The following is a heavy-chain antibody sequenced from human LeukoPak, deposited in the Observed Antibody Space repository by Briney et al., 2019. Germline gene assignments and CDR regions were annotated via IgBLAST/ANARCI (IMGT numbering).Heavy chain of an antibody. J-gene: IGHJ4*02. D-gene: IGHD4-17*01. CDR1: GFTVSSNY. CDR2: IYSGGST. V-gene: IGHV3-66*01. CDR3: ASSAVTTSFDY. Sequence: GGSLRLSCAASGFTVSSNYMSWVRQAPGKGLEWVSVIYSGGSTYYADSVKGRFTISRDNSKNTLYLQMNSLRAEDTAVYYCASSAVTTSFDYWGQGTLVTVSS.